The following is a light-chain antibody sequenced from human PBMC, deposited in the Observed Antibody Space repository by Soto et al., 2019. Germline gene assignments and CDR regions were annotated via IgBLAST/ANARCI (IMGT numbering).Light chain of an antibody. J-gene: IGLJ1*01. CDR3: SSYTSSTTYV. CDR1: GSDIGGYNH. CDR2: EVT. V-gene: IGLV2-14*01. Sequence: QSALTQPASVSGSPGQSITISCTGTGSDIGGYNHVSWYQHHPGKAPILIIYEVTNRPSGVSNRFSGSKSGNTASLTISGLQAEDEDDYYCSSYTSSTTYVFATVTKRPVL.